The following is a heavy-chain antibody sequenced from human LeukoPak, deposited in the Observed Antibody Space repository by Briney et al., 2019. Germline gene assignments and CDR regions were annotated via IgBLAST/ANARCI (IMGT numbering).Heavy chain of an antibody. V-gene: IGHV4-61*08. CDR2: IYYSGST. CDR3: ARDLRYFDYYYYMDV. CDR1: GGSISSGDYY. J-gene: IGHJ6*03. D-gene: IGHD3-9*01. Sequence: SETLSLTCTVSGGSISSGDYYWSWIRQPPGKGLEWIGYIYYSGSTNYNPSLKSRVTISVDTSKNQFSLKLSSVTAADTAVYYCARDLRYFDYYYYMDVWGKGTRVTVSS.